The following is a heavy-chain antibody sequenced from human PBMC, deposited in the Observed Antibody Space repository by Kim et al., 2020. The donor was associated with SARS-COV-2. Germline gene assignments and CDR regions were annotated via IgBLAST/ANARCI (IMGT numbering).Heavy chain of an antibody. J-gene: IGHJ5*02. CDR2: IYYSGST. CDR3: ARHSHDDEPVDVVTALTEGVDP. Sequence: SETLSLTCTVSGGSISSYYWSWIRQPPGKGLEWIGYIYYSGSTNYNPSLKSRVTISVDTSKNQFSLNLSSVTAADTAVYYCARHSHDDEPVDVVTALTEGVDPWGQGTLVTVSS. CDR1: GGSISSYY. V-gene: IGHV4-59*08. D-gene: IGHD2-21*02.